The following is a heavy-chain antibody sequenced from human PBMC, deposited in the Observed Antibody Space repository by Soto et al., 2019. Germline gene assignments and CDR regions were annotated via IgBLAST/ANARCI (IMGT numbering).Heavy chain of an antibody. CDR1: GFTFSSYS. Sequence: GGSLRLSCAASGFTFSSYSMNWVRQAPGKGLEWVSYISSSSSTIYYADSVKGRFTISRDNAKNSLYLQMNSLRAEDTAVYYCARDREMITFGGADTFDSWGQGPLVTAPS. CDR3: ARDREMITFGGADTFDS. D-gene: IGHD3-16*01. V-gene: IGHV3-48*01. CDR2: ISSSSSTI. J-gene: IGHJ4*02.